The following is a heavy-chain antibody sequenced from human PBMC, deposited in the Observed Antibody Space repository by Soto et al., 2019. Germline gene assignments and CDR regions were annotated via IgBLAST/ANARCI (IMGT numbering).Heavy chain of an antibody. J-gene: IGHJ6*03. CDR1: GFTFSSYA. D-gene: IGHD1-26*01. V-gene: IGHV3-23*01. CDR3: AKDPTSRVYYYCYYMDV. Sequence: EVELLESGGGLVQPGGSLRLSCAASGFTFSSYAMSWVRQGPGKGLEWVSSVSGSGDSTYYADSVKGRFTVSRDNSKNTLYLQMNSLRAEDTAVYYCAKDPTSRVYYYCYYMDVWGKGTTVTVSS. CDR2: VSGSGDST.